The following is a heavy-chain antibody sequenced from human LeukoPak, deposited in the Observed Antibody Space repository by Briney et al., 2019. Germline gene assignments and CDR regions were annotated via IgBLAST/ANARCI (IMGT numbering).Heavy chain of an antibody. CDR2: INWSGDTT. CDR3: ATYGSGPSKDF. Sequence: GGSLRLSCAVSGLRFTKFALNWVRQSPVKGLEWVSAINWSGDTTYYADSVKGRFTISRDNSNSTLYLQMNSLRVDDSALYYCATYGSGPSKDFGGQGTLVTVSS. D-gene: IGHD3-10*01. J-gene: IGHJ4*02. CDR1: GLRFTKFA. V-gene: IGHV3-23*01.